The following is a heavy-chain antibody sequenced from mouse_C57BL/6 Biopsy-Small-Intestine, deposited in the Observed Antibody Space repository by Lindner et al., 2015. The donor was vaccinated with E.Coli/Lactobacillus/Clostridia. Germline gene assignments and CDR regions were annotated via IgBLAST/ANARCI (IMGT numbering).Heavy chain of an antibody. CDR3: AREDGTGPFAY. Sequence: VQLQESGPELVKPGASVRIPCKASGYAFSTSWMNWVKQRPGRGLEWIGRIYSGDGHSNFNEKFKGKATLTSDKSSTTAYMQLSSLTSEDSAVYFCAREDGTGPFAYWGQGTLVTVSA. D-gene: IGHD2-1*01. CDR1: GYAFSTSW. J-gene: IGHJ3*01. CDR2: IYSGDGHS. V-gene: IGHV1-82*01.